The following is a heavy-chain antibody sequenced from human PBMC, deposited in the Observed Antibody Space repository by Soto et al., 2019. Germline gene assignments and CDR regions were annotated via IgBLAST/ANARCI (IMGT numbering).Heavy chain of an antibody. CDR2: ISGSGGST. D-gene: IGHD2-15*01. CDR1: GFTFSSYA. CDR3: AKDRGIGLVVASYYMDV. J-gene: IGHJ6*03. Sequence: GGSLRLSCAASGFTFSSYAMSWVRQAPGKGLEWVSAISGSGGSTYYADSVKGRFTISRDNSKNTLYLQMNSLRAEDTAVYYCAKDRGIGLVVASYYMDVWGKGTTVTVSS. V-gene: IGHV3-23*01.